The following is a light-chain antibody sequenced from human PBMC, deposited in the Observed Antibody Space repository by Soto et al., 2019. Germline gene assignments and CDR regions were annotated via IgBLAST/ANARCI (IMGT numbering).Light chain of an antibody. J-gene: IGKJ2*01. V-gene: IGKV3-15*01. Sequence: EIVMTQSPATLSVSPGERATLSCRASQSVSSNLAWYQQKPGQAPRLLIYGASTRATGVPARFSGSGSGTEFTLTISSLQSEDFAVYCWQQYIKWPYTFGQGTKLEIK. CDR2: GAS. CDR3: QQYIKWPYT. CDR1: QSVSSN.